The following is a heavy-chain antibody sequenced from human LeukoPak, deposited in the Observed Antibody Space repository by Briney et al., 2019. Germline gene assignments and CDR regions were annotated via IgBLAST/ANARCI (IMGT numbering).Heavy chain of an antibody. Sequence: ASVKVSCKASGYTFTSYYMHWVRQAPGQGLEWMGIINPSGGSTSYAQKFRGRVTMTRDTSTSTVYMELSSLRSEDTAVYYCARGIAAAGTSGGSYYFDYWGQGTLVTVSS. V-gene: IGHV1-46*01. J-gene: IGHJ4*02. D-gene: IGHD6-13*01. CDR3: ARGIAAAGTSGGSYYFDY. CDR1: GYTFTSYY. CDR2: INPSGGST.